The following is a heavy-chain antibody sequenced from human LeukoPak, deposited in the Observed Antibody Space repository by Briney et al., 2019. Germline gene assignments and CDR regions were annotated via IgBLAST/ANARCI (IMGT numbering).Heavy chain of an antibody. D-gene: IGHD3-22*01. J-gene: IGHJ4*02. CDR2: IYTGGSS. CDR1: GFTFSSYW. CDR3: ARVTLGFDSRTYYPTTFDY. Sequence: PGGSLRLSCAASGFTFSSYWMSWVRQAPGKGLEWVSLIYTGGSSYYADSVKGRFTISRDTSINTLYLQMNSLRVEDAAVYYCARVTLGFDSRTYYPTTFDYWGQGTQVTVSS. V-gene: IGHV3-53*01.